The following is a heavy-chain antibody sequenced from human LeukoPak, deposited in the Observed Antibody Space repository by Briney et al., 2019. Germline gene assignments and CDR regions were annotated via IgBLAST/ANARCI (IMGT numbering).Heavy chain of an antibody. CDR1: GGSISTNY. J-gene: IGHJ4*02. CDR2: TYYSGST. CDR3: ARDQGGPFDF. V-gene: IGHV4-59*12. Sequence: SETLSLTCTVSGGSISTNYWTWIRQPPGKGLEWIGYTYYSGSTNYNPSLKSRVTISLDTFKNHFSLRLSSLTAADTAVYYCARDQGGPFDFWGRGILVTVSS.